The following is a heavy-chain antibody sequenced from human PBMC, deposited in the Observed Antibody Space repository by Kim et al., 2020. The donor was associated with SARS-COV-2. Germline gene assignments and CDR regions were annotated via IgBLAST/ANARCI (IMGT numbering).Heavy chain of an antibody. D-gene: IGHD5-18*01. Sequence: SETLSLTCTVSGGSISSYYWSWIRQPPGKGLEWIGYIYYSGSTNYNPSLKSRVTISVDTSKNQFSLKLSSVTAADTAVYYCARLMTTEGYSYAGWFDPWGQGTLVTVSS. J-gene: IGHJ5*02. CDR3: ARLMTTEGYSYAGWFDP. CDR2: IYYSGST. CDR1: GGSISSYY. V-gene: IGHV4-59*01.